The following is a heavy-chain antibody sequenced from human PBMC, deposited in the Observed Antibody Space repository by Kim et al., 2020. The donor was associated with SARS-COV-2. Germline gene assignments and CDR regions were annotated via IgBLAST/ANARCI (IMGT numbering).Heavy chain of an antibody. V-gene: IGHV4-34*01. Sequence: SETLSLTCAVYGGSFSGYYWSWIRQPPGKGLEWIGEINHSGSTNYNPSLKSRVTISVDTSKNQFSLKLSSVTAADTAVYYCARGTRIRVVVVAATPNYYYGMDVWGQGTTVTVSS. CDR3: ARGTRIRVVVVAATPNYYYGMDV. CDR2: INHSGST. CDR1: GGSFSGYY. J-gene: IGHJ6*02. D-gene: IGHD2-15*01.